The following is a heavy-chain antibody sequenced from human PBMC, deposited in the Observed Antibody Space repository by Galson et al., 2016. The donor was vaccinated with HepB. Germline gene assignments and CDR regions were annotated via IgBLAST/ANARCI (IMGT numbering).Heavy chain of an antibody. J-gene: IGHJ3*02. Sequence: SLRLSCAASGFNFRSYPMTWVRQAPEKGLEWVSSIGAGGDLIFHADSVKDRFTISRDNSKNTLFLRMNSLRADDTAMYYCAQGLSVFGAFVIWGQGTTVMVSS. V-gene: IGHV3-23*01. CDR2: IGAGGDLI. D-gene: IGHD3-10*01. CDR3: AQGLSVFGAFVI. CDR1: GFNFRSYP.